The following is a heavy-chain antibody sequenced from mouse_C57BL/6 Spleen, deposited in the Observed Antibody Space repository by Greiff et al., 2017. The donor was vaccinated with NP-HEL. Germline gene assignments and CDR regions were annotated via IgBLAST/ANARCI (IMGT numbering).Heavy chain of an antibody. CDR3: ASDYGSRGFAY. D-gene: IGHD1-1*01. V-gene: IGHV1-52*01. Sequence: QVQLQQPGAELVRPGSSVKLSCKASGYTFTSYWMHWVKQRPIQGLEWIGNIDPSDSETHYNQKFKDKATLTVDKSSSTAYMQLSSLTSEDSAVYYCASDYGSRGFAYWGQGTLVTVSA. J-gene: IGHJ3*01. CDR2: IDPSDSET. CDR1: GYTFTSYW.